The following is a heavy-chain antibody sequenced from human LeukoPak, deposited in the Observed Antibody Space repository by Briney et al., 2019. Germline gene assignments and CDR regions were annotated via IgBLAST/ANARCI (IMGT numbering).Heavy chain of an antibody. V-gene: IGHV3-7*01. CDR3: ARGRGDY. D-gene: IGHD3-16*01. CDR1: GFTFSSYW. Sequence: GGSLRLSCAASGFTFSSYWMSWVRQAPGKGLEWVANIKKDGSEKYSVDSVKGRFTISRDNAKTSLYLQMNTLRAEDTAVYYRARGRGDYWGQGALVTVSS. J-gene: IGHJ4*02. CDR2: IKKDGSEK.